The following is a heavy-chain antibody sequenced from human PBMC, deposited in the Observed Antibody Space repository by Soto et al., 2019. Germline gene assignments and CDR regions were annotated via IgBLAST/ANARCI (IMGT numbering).Heavy chain of an antibody. CDR1: GGSISSYY. Sequence: QVQLQESGPGLVKPSETLSLTCTVSGGSISSYYWSCIRQPPGKGLELIGYIYYSGSTNYNPSLKSRVTISVDTSKNQFSLKLSSVTAADTAVYYCAREKTAEYYDSSGYYTSYYFDYWGQGTLVTVSS. D-gene: IGHD3-22*01. V-gene: IGHV4-59*01. J-gene: IGHJ4*02. CDR2: IYYSGST. CDR3: AREKTAEYYDSSGYYTSYYFDY.